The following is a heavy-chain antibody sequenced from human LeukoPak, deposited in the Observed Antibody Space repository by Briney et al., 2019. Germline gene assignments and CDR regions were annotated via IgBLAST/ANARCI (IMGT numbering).Heavy chain of an antibody. J-gene: IGHJ3*02. Sequence: PGGSLRLSCAASGFTFSSYWMSWVRQAPGKGLEWVANIKQDGSEKYYVDSVKGRFTISRDNAKNSLYLQMNSLRAEDTAVYYCARAGDFWSGRMGIDAFDIWGQGTMVTVSS. D-gene: IGHD3-3*01. V-gene: IGHV3-7*01. CDR2: IKQDGSEK. CDR3: ARAGDFWSGRMGIDAFDI. CDR1: GFTFSSYW.